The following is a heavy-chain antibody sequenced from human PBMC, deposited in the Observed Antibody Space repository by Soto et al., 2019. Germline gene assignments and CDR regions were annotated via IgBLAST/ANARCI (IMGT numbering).Heavy chain of an antibody. D-gene: IGHD3-3*01. V-gene: IGHV1-8*01. CDR1: GYTFTSYD. J-gene: IGHJ6*02. Sequence: ASVKVSCKASGYTFTSYDINWVRQATGQGLEWMGWMNPNSGNTGYAQKFQGRVTMTRNTSISTAYMELSSLRSEDTAVYYCARWGLRSGHYYYYGMDVWGQGTTVTVS. CDR2: MNPNSGNT. CDR3: ARWGLRSGHYYYYGMDV.